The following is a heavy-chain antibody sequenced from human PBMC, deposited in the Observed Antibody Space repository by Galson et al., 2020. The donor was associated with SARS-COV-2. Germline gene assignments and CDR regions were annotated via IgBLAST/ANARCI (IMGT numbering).Heavy chain of an antibody. CDR1: GFSLTTSGEG. J-gene: IGHJ4*02. Sequence: SGPTLVKPTQTLTLTCTFSGFSLTTSGEGVGWIRQPPGKALEWLALIYWDDDKRYSPSLKNRVTLTKDTSKNEVVLIITNMDPVDTATYYCVHVYPISAADFWGQGTLVTVSS. V-gene: IGHV2-5*02. D-gene: IGHD6-13*01. CDR3: VHVYPISAADF. CDR2: IYWDDDK.